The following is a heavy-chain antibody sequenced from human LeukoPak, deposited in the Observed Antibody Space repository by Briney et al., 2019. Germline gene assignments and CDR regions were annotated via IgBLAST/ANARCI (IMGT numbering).Heavy chain of an antibody. CDR1: GFTFRNYW. CDR2: IKQDGSDR. CDR3: VRNLAAAATCFDS. Sequence: GGSLRLSCAASGFTFRNYWMSWVRQAPGTGLEWVANIKQDGSDRNYVHSVRGRFTISRDNAESSLYLQMNSLSVEDTAVYYCVRNLAAAATCFDSWGQGTLVTVSS. V-gene: IGHV3-7*03. J-gene: IGHJ4*02. D-gene: IGHD2-15*01.